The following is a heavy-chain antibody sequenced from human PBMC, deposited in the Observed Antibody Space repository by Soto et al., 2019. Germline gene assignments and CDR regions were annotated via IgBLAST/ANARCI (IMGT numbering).Heavy chain of an antibody. CDR1: GFTFSSYG. CDR3: ARDYGHYHYYGMDV. J-gene: IGHJ6*02. V-gene: IGHV3-33*01. Sequence: GSLRLSCAASGFTFSSYGMHWVRQAPGKGLEWVAVIWYDGSNKYYADSVKGRFTISRDNSKNTLYLQMNSLRAEDTAVYYCARDYGHYHYYGMDVSGQATTVTVSS. CDR2: IWYDGSNK. D-gene: IGHD4-17*01.